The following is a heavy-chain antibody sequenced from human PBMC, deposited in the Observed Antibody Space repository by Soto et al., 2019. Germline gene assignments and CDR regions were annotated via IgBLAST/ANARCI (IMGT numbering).Heavy chain of an antibody. CDR1: GFTFSSYG. D-gene: IGHD2-2*01. CDR3: AKGTVVVPAARFDY. CDR2: IWYDGSNK. Sequence: GGSLRLSCAASGFTFSSYGMHWVRQAPGKGLEWVAVIWYDGSNKYYADSVKGRFTISRDNSKNTLYLQMNSLRAEDTAVYYCAKGTVVVPAARFDYWGQGTLVTVSS. J-gene: IGHJ4*02. V-gene: IGHV3-33*06.